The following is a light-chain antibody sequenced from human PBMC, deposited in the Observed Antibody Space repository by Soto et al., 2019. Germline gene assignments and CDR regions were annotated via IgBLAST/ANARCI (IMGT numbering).Light chain of an antibody. CDR1: QSINSY. Sequence: DIQMTQSPSSLSASVGDRVTITCRASQSINSYLNWYQQKPGKAPKLLISAASSLQSGVPSRLSGSGSGTDFTLTISSLQPEDFATYYCRQSYSTPRTFGQGTKVEIK. CDR3: RQSYSTPRT. J-gene: IGKJ1*01. CDR2: AAS. V-gene: IGKV1-39*01.